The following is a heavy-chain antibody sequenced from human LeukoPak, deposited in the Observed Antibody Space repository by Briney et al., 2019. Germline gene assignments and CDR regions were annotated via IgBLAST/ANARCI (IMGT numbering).Heavy chain of an antibody. J-gene: IGHJ4*02. CDR2: IYYSGST. CDR1: GGSISSGGYY. V-gene: IGHV4-31*03. Sequence: PSQTLSLTCTVSGGSISSGGYYWSWIRQHPGKGLEWIGYIYYSGSTYYNPSLKSRVTISVDTSKNQFSLKLSSVTAADTAVYYCAREGILTGYYHAPFDYRGQGTLVTVSS. CDR3: AREGILTGYYHAPFDY. D-gene: IGHD3-9*01.